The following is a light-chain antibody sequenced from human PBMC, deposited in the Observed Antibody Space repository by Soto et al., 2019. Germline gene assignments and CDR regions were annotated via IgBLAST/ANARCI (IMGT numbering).Light chain of an antibody. V-gene: IGLV2-14*01. CDR2: EVS. CDR3: SSYSSTTTL. CDR1: SPDFGV. J-gene: IGLJ2*01. Sequence: QSALTQPASVSGSPGQSITISCSGISPDFGVSWYQHFPGKAPKLLIFEVSNRPSGISTRFSGSKSDNLAFLTISGLQSEDEGLYHCSSYSSTTTLFGGRTKLTVL.